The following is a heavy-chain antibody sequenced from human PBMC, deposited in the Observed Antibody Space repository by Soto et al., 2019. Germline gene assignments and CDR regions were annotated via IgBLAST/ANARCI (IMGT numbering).Heavy chain of an antibody. J-gene: IGHJ4*02. CDR2: IYYSGST. CDR3: ARGVRSPMVSY. Sequence: QVQLQESGPGLVKPSQTLSLTCTVSGGSISSGGYYWSWIRQHPGKGLERIGDIYYSGSTYYNPSRKGRGTIAVDTSKNHVSLKLSSVTAADTAVYYCARGVRSPMVSYWGQGTLVTVSS. V-gene: IGHV4-31*03. CDR1: GGSISSGGYY. D-gene: IGHD2-21*01.